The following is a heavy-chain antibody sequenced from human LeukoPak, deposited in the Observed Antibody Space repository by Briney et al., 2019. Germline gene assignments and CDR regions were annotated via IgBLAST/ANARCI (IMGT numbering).Heavy chain of an antibody. J-gene: IGHJ4*02. Sequence: PSETLSLTCAVYGGSFSGYYWSWIRQPPGKGLEWIGEINHSGSTNYNPSLKSRVTISVDTSKNQFSLKLSSVTAADTAVYYCARIHCSGGSCEYYFAYWGQGTLVTVSS. CDR3: ARIHCSGGSCEYYFAY. CDR2: INHSGST. V-gene: IGHV4-34*01. CDR1: GGSFSGYY. D-gene: IGHD2-15*01.